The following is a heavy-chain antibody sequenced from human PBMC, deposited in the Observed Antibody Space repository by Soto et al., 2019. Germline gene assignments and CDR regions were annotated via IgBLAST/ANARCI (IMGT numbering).Heavy chain of an antibody. CDR3: ARAISGYVT. D-gene: IGHD5-12*01. Sequence: QVQLVQSGAEMKKPGVSVKLSCKTSGINYNTYAIHWVRQAPGQGLEWMGWINAGNGDTRYSQNFQGRVTLTRDTSASTVYMDLDSLKSEDTGVYYCARAISGYVTWGQGTLVTVSS. CDR2: INAGNGDT. V-gene: IGHV1-3*01. CDR1: GINYNTYA. J-gene: IGHJ4*02.